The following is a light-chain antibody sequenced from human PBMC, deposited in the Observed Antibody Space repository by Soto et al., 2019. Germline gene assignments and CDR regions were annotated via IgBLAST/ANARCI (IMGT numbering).Light chain of an antibody. V-gene: IGKV3-20*01. Sequence: EIVLTHSPGTLSLSPGERATLSCRASQSVSSSYLAWYQQKPGQAPRLLIYGASSRATDIPDRFSGSGSGTDFTLTIGRLEPEDFAVYYCQQYGSSPPTFGQGTKV. CDR1: QSVSSSY. CDR3: QQYGSSPPT. CDR2: GAS. J-gene: IGKJ1*01.